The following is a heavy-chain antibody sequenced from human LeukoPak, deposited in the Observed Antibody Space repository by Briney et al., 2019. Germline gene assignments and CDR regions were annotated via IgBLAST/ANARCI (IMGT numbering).Heavy chain of an antibody. CDR2: INPNSGGT. CDR3: APDGVVIEYYYYYGMDV. CDR1: GYTFTGYY. D-gene: IGHD3-3*01. J-gene: IGHJ6*02. Sequence: ASVKVSCKASGYTFTGYYMHWVRQAPGQGLEWMGWINPNSGGTHYAQKFQGRVTMTRDTSISTAYMELRRLRSDDTAVYYCAPDGVVIEYYYYYGMDVWGQGTTVTVS. V-gene: IGHV1-2*02.